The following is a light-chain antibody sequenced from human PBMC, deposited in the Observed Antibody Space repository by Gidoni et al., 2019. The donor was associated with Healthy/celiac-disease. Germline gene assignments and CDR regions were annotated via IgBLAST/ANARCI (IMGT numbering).Light chain of an antibody. CDR2: KAS. CDR1: QRISSW. J-gene: IGKJ1*01. CDR3: QQYNSYSLT. Sequence: DIQMTQSPSTLSASVGDRVTITCRASQRISSWLAWYQQKPGKAPKLLIYKASSLESGVPSSFSGSGSGTEFTLTISSLQADDFATYYCQQYNSYSLTFGQGTKVEIK. V-gene: IGKV1-5*03.